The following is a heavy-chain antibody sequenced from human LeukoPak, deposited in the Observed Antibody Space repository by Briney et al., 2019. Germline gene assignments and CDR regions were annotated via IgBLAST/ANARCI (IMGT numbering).Heavy chain of an antibody. D-gene: IGHD3-16*01. Sequence: GASVKVSCKASGRTFSSYAISWVRQAPGQGLEWMRGIIPISGTANYAQKFRGRVTITADKSTRTAYMELSSLRSEDTAVYYCARDNDSRDPPHFDYWGQGTLVTVSS. J-gene: IGHJ4*02. CDR3: ARDNDSRDPPHFDY. CDR1: GRTFSSYA. V-gene: IGHV1-69*06. CDR2: IIPISGTA.